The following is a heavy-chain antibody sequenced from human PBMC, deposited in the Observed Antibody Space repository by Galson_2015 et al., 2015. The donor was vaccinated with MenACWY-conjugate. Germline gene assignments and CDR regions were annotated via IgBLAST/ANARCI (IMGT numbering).Heavy chain of an antibody. D-gene: IGHD2-15*01. Sequence: LRLSCAASGFNFRNYWMHWVRQDPGKGLAWISHINKDGSRTTYADSVKGRFTISRDNAKNTVYLQMNSLRTEDTAVYYCVKDRGGIVAAVPANWFDPWGQGTLVTVSS. CDR2: INKDGSRT. V-gene: IGHV3-74*01. J-gene: IGHJ5*02. CDR3: VKDRGGIVAAVPANWFDP. CDR1: GFNFRNYW.